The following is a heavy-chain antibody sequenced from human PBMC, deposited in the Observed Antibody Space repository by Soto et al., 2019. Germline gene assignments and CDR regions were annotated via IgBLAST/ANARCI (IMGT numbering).Heavy chain of an antibody. Sequence: QVQLQESGPGLVEPSQTLSLTCTVSSGSIGSGDYYWNWIRQPPGKGLEWIGYIYYSGSAYYNPSLKSRVTISVDTSQNQFSLKLNSVTAADTAVYYCATYFYGSGSFFNWGQGTLVTVSS. CDR2: IYYSGSA. CDR1: SGSIGSGDYY. J-gene: IGHJ4*02. D-gene: IGHD3-10*01. V-gene: IGHV4-30-4*08. CDR3: ATYFYGSGSFFN.